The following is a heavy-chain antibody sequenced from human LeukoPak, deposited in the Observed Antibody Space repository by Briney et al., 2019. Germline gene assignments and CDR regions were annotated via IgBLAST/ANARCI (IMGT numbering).Heavy chain of an antibody. CDR1: GYTFTSNY. CDR2: ISPSGGST. Sequence: ASVKVSCKAFGYTFTSNYMHWVRQAPGQGPEWMGVISPSGGSTTYAQKFQGRVTLTRDMSTSTDYLELSSLRSEDTAVYYCARGSSVFIDDYSIVLGADYYMDVWGKGTTVTISS. V-gene: IGHV1-46*01. CDR3: ARGSSVFIDDYSIVLGADYYMDV. J-gene: IGHJ6*03. D-gene: IGHD4-11*01.